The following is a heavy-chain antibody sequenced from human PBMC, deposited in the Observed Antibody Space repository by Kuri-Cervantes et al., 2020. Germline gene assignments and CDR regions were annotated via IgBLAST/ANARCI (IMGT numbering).Heavy chain of an antibody. J-gene: IGHJ6*03. V-gene: IGHV4-39*01. Sequence: GSLRLSCTVSGGSTSSTNFYWGWIRQPPGKGLEWIGSIYYSGSTYYNPSLKSRVTISVDTSKNQFSLKLSSVTAADTAVYYCARRLRYYYYYCMDVWGKGTTVTVSS. CDR1: GGSTSSTNFY. CDR3: ARRLRYYYYYCMDV. CDR2: IYYSGST. D-gene: IGHD3-16*01.